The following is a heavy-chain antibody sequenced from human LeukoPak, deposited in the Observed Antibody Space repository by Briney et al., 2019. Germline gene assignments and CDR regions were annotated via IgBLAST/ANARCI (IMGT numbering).Heavy chain of an antibody. V-gene: IGHV3-74*03. CDR2: IDSDGSNT. D-gene: IGHD1-1*01. CDR1: GFTFSSYW. Sequence: GGSLRLSCAASGFTFSSYWMHWVRQAPGKGLVWVSRIDSDGSNTKYADSVKGRFTISGDNAMHTVYLQMNSLRAEDTAVYYCAKTGNPATGDYWGQGTLVTVSS. CDR3: AKTGNPATGDY. J-gene: IGHJ4*02.